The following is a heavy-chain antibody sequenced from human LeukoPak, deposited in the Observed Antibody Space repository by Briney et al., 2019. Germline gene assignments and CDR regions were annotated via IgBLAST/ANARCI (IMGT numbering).Heavy chain of an antibody. CDR1: GYTFIAYY. V-gene: IGHV1-2*02. D-gene: IGHD6-19*01. Sequence: GASVKVSCRASGYTFIAYYMHWVRQAPGQGLEWMGWINPSSGGTNYAQKFQGRVTMTRDTSISTAYMELSRLRSDDTAVYYCARAAPRGPRVAVFYYYYYMDVWGKGTTVTVSS. CDR2: INPSSGGT. J-gene: IGHJ6*03. CDR3: ARAAPRGPRVAVFYYYYYMDV.